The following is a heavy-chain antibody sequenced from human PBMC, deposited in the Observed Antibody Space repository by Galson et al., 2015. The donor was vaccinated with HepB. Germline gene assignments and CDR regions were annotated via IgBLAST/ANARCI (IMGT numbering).Heavy chain of an antibody. CDR2: ISYDGINK. CDR3: ARDEENWFDP. J-gene: IGHJ5*02. CDR1: GFTFSNYA. Sequence: SLRLSCAASGFTFSNYAFHWVRQAPGKGLEWVALISYDGINKYYAESVKGRFTISRDNSKNTLYLQMNSLRAEDTAVYYCARDEENWFDPWGQGTLVTVSS. V-gene: IGHV3-30-3*01.